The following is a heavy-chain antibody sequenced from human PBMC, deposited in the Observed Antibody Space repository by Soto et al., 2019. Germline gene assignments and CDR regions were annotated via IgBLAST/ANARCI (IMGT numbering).Heavy chain of an antibody. CDR3: AKDPRGGSGSYYNVASTETRPCDY. Sequence: DVQLLESGGGLAQPGGSLRISCTASEFTFSSYAMSWVRQAPGKGLEWVSAISGSGGSTYYADSVKGRFTISRDNSKNTQYLQMNSLRAEDTAVYYCAKDPRGGSGSYYNVASTETRPCDYWGQGTLVTVSS. D-gene: IGHD3-10*01. V-gene: IGHV3-23*01. CDR2: ISGSGGST. CDR1: EFTFSSYA. J-gene: IGHJ4*02.